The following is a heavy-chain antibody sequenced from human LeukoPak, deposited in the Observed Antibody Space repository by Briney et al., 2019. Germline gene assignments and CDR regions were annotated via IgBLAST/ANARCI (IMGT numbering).Heavy chain of an antibody. V-gene: IGHV1-46*01. Sequence: ASVKVSCKAFGYTFTSNYMHWVRQAPGQGPEWMGVISPSGGSTTYAQKFQGRVTMTRDTSTSTVYMELSSLRSEDTAVYCCASTGPDSRNLAAFDYWGQGTLVTVSS. CDR2: ISPSGGST. CDR1: GYTFTSNY. CDR3: ASTGPDSRNLAAFDY. J-gene: IGHJ4*02. D-gene: IGHD6-13*01.